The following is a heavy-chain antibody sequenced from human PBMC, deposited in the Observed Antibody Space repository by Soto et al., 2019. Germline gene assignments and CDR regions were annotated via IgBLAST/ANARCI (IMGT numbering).Heavy chain of an antibody. V-gene: IGHV4-4*07. D-gene: IGHD2-15*01. Sequence: SETLSLTCTVSGGSISSYYWSWIRQPAGKGLEWIGRIYTSGSTNYNPSLKSRVTMSVDTSKNQFSLKLSSVTAADTAVYYCASDPVSYCIGGSCYSGDYFDYWGQGTLVTVSS. J-gene: IGHJ4*02. CDR1: GGSISSYY. CDR2: IYTSGST. CDR3: ASDPVSYCIGGSCYSGDYFDY.